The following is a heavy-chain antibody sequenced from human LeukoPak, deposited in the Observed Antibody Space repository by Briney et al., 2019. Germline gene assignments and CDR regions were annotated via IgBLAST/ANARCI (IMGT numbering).Heavy chain of an antibody. CDR2: IYSGGST. V-gene: IGHV3-53*01. CDR3: ARESMTTVTTHAFDI. CDR1: GFTVSSNY. D-gene: IGHD4-17*01. Sequence: GGPLRLSCAASGFTVSSNYMSWVRQAPGKGLEWVSVIYSGGSTYYADSVKGRFTISRDNSKNTLYLQMNSLRAEDTAVYYCARESMTTVTTHAFDIWGQGTMVTVSS. J-gene: IGHJ3*02.